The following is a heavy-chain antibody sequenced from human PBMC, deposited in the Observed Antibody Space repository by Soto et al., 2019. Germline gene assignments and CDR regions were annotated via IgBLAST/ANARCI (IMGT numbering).Heavy chain of an antibody. J-gene: IGHJ4*02. CDR1: GGSISSGGYY. CDR2: IYYSGST. V-gene: IGHV4-31*03. Sequence: PSETLSLTCTVSGGSISSGGYYWSWIRQHPGKGLEWIGYIYYSGSTYYNPSLQSRVTISVDTSKNQFSLKLSSVTAADTAVYYCAKSRLEQYYFDYWGQGTLVTVSS. CDR3: AKSRLEQYYFDY.